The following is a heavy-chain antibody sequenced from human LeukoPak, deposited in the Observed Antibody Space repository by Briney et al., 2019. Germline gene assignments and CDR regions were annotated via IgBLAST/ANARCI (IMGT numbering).Heavy chain of an antibody. D-gene: IGHD4-17*01. V-gene: IGHV4-59*08. J-gene: IGHJ4*02. CDR3: ARIGPSVTTPPPFDY. Sequence: SETLSLTCTVSGGSISGYYWSWIRQPPGKGLEWIGYIFYSGNTDYNPSLKSRVTISVDTSKNQFSLKLSSVTVADTAVYYCARIGPSVTTPPPFDYWGQGTLVTVSS. CDR2: IFYSGNT. CDR1: GGSISGYY.